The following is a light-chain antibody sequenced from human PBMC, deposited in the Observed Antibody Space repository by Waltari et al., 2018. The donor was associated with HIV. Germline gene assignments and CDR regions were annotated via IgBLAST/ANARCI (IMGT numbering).Light chain of an antibody. CDR2: AAS. V-gene: IGKV1-39*01. J-gene: IGKJ3*01. CDR1: QAISTS. Sequence: LSASVGDRVTIGCRASQAISTSLNWYQQKPGEAPKLLISAASSLQSGVPSRFSGSASGTDFTLTISSLQPEDFATYYCQQSYTSPLTFGPGTKVDIK. CDR3: QQSYTSPLT.